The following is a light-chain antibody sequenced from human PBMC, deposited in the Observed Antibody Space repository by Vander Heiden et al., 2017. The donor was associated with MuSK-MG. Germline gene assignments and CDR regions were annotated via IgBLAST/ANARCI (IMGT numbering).Light chain of an antibody. V-gene: IGLV3-19*01. Sequence: SSELTQDPAVSVALGQTVRITCQGDSLRSYHASWYQQKPGQAPVLVIYGKNNRPSGIPDRFSGSSSGNTASLTITGAQAEDEADYYCNSRDSSGNHVVFGGGTKLTGL. J-gene: IGLJ2*01. CDR3: NSRDSSGNHVV. CDR2: GKN. CDR1: SLRSYH.